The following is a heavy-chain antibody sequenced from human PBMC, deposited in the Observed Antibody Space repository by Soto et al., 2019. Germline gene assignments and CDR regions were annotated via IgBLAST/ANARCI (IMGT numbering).Heavy chain of an antibody. CDR2: IFYDGTNE. J-gene: IGHJ3*02. CDR3: ARDKSPRGDYDSGGDGAFDI. CDR1: GFTFSDYG. D-gene: IGHD3-22*01. V-gene: IGHV3-33*01. Sequence: HPGGSLRLSCTGSGFTFSDYGMHWVRQAPGEGLEWMALIFYDGTNEYYIDSVKGRFTISRDNAKNTLYLQMNSLRVEDTAVYYCARDKSPRGDYDSGGDGAFDIWGPGTVVTVSS.